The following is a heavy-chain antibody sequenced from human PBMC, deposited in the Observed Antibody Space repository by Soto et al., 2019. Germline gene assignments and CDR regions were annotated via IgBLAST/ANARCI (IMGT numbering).Heavy chain of an antibody. CDR2: ISGSGGST. CDR3: AKSYSSGWYGYFDY. CDR1: GLTFSSYA. J-gene: IGHJ4*02. D-gene: IGHD6-19*01. V-gene: IGHV3-23*01. Sequence: GGSLRLSCAASGLTFSSYAMSWVRQAPGKGLEWVSAISGSGGSTYYADSVKGRFTISRDNSKNTLYLQMNSLRAEDTAVYYCAKSYSSGWYGYFDYWGQGTLVTVSS.